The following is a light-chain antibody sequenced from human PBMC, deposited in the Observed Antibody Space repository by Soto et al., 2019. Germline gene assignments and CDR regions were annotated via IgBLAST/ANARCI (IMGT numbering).Light chain of an antibody. J-gene: IGLJ3*02. CDR1: SSNIGAGYD. CDR3: QSYDSSLSGWV. Sequence: QSVLTQPPSVSGAPGQRVTISCTGTSSNIGAGYDVHWYQQFPGTAPKLLIYGNSNRPSGVPDRFSGSKSGTSASLAITGLQAKDEADYYCQSYDSSLSGWVFGGGTKVTVL. V-gene: IGLV1-40*01. CDR2: GNS.